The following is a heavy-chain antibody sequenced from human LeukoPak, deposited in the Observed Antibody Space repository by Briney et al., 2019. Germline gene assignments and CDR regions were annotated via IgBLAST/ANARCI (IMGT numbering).Heavy chain of an antibody. CDR2: ISSSGSTI. CDR3: ARRIDYGDY. D-gene: IGHD4-17*01. CDR1: GFTFSSYE. J-gene: IGHJ4*02. Sequence: GGSLRLSCAASGFTFSSYEMNWVRQAPGKGLEWVSYISSSGSTIYYADSVKGRFTISRDNAKNSLYLQMNSLRAEDTAVYYCARRIDYGDYWGQGTLVTVSS. V-gene: IGHV3-48*03.